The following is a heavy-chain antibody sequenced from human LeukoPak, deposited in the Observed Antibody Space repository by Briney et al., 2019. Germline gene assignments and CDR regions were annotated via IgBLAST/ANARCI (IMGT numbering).Heavy chain of an antibody. CDR3: ARDHVKLGSNFHPFDASDI. D-gene: IGHD7-27*01. V-gene: IGHV7-4-1*02. J-gene: IGHJ3*02. Sequence: ASVKVSCKASRYTFTSYDINWVRQAPGQGLEWMGWINTNTGNPTYVQGFTGRFVFSFDTSVSTAYLQISSLKAEDTAVYYCARDHVKLGSNFHPFDASDIWGQGTMVTVSS. CDR2: INTNTGNP. CDR1: RYTFTSYD.